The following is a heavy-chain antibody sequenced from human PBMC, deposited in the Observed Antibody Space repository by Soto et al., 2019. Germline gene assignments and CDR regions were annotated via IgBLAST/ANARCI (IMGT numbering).Heavy chain of an antibody. CDR1: GFTFSSYA. CDR3: AKDLYCSGGSCYVHSY. V-gene: IGHV3-23*01. Sequence: GESLKISCAASGFTFSSYAMSWVRQAPGKGLEWVSAISGSGGSTYYADSVKGRFTISRDNSKNTLYLQMNSLRAEDTAVYYCAKDLYCSGGSCYVHSYWGQGTLVTVSS. D-gene: IGHD2-15*01. J-gene: IGHJ4*02. CDR2: ISGSGGST.